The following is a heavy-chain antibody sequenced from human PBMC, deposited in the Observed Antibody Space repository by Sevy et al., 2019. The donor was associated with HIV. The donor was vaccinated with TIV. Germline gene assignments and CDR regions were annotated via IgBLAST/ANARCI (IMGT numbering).Heavy chain of an antibody. CDR3: ARFPPERAFDI. Sequence: QLGVSLRLSCAASRLTFSSYAMHWVRQGPGKGLEWVAVISYDARNEDYADSVKGRFTISRDNSKNTLYLQMNSLRAEDTAVYYCARFPPERAFDIWGQGTMVTVSS. CDR2: ISYDARNE. J-gene: IGHJ3*02. CDR1: RLTFSSYA. V-gene: IGHV3-30*04.